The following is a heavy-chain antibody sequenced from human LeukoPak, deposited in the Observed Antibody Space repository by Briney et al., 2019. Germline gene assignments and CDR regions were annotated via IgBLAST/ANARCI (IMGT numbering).Heavy chain of an antibody. Sequence: GGSLRLSCAASGFTFSNSWMLWVRQAPGKGLVWVSRVSSDGNSINYADSVKGRFTISRDNAKNTLYLQMNSLRAEDTAVYYCARWRANYYFGYWGRGTLVTVSS. CDR3: ARWRANYYFGY. CDR1: GFTFSNSW. V-gene: IGHV3-74*01. J-gene: IGHJ4*02. CDR2: VSSDGNSI.